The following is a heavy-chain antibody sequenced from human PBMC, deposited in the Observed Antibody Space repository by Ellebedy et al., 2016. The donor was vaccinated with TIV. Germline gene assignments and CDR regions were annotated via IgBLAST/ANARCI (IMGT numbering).Heavy chain of an antibody. V-gene: IGHV4-34*01. CDR2: INHSGST. CDR1: GGSFSGYY. Sequence: SETLSLTXAVYGGSFSGYYWSWIRQPPGKGLEWIGEINHSGSTNYNPSLKSRVTISVDTSKNQFSLKLSSVTAADTAVYYCASLDYMDVWGKGTTVTVSS. CDR3: ASLDYMDV. J-gene: IGHJ6*03.